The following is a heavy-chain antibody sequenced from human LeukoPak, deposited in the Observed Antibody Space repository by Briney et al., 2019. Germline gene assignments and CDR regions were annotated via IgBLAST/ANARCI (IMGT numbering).Heavy chain of an antibody. CDR3: ARVFRRRVLGYNWFDP. D-gene: IGHD2-21*01. CDR2: MNPNSGNT. V-gene: IGHV1-8*03. J-gene: IGHJ5*02. Sequence: GASVKVSCKASGYTFTSYDINWVRQATGQGLEWMGWMNPNSGNTGYAQKFQGRVTITRNTSISAAYMELSSLRSEDTAVYYCARVFRRRVLGYNWFDPWGQGTLVTVSS. CDR1: GYTFTSYD.